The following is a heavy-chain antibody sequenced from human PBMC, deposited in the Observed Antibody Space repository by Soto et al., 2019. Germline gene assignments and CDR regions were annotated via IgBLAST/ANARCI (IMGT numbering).Heavy chain of an antibody. Sequence: ASVKVSCKASGYTFTSYGISWVRQAPGQGLEWMGWISAYNGNTNYAQKLQGRVTMTTDTSTSTAYMELRSLRFDDTAVYYCARDTCGGDCSSDWGQGTLVTVSS. D-gene: IGHD2-21*02. V-gene: IGHV1-18*01. CDR1: GYTFTSYG. J-gene: IGHJ4*02. CDR3: ARDTCGGDCSSD. CDR2: ISAYNGNT.